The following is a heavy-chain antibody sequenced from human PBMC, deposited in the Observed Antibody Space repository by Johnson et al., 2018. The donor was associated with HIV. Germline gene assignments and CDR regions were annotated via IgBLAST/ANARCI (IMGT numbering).Heavy chain of an antibody. V-gene: IGHV3-33*01. Sequence: QVQLVESGGGLVQPGRSLRLSCAASGFTFSSYGMHWVRQAPGKGLEWVAVIWSDGSNKYYADSVKGRFTISRDNSKNTLYLQMNSLRAEDTAVYYCARDRPIAPFDIWGQGTMVTVSS. D-gene: IGHD3-22*01. J-gene: IGHJ3*02. CDR2: IWSDGSNK. CDR3: ARDRPIAPFDI. CDR1: GFTFSSYG.